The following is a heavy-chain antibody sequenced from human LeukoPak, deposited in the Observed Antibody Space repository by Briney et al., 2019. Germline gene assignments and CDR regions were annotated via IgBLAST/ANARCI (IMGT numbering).Heavy chain of an antibody. CDR1: GFIFSNYG. CDR3: ARERAPYYFDK. J-gene: IGHJ4*02. V-gene: IGHV3-33*01. Sequence: GGSLRLSCTASGFIFSNYGMHWVRQAPGKGLEWVAVIWYDGSKKYHADSAKGRFTISRDSSKNTLNLQMNSLRPQDTAIYYCARERAPYYFDKWGQGTLVTISS. CDR2: IWYDGSKK. D-gene: IGHD3-10*01.